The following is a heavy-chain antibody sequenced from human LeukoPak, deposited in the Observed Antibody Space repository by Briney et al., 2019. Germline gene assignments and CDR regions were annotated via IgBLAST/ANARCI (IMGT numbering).Heavy chain of an antibody. J-gene: IGHJ3*02. CDR2: MNPNSGNT. CDR1: GYTFTSYD. D-gene: IGHD3-10*01. Sequence: ASVKVSCKASGYTFTSYDINWVRRATGQGLEWMGWMNPNSGNTGYAQKFQGRVTMTRNTSISTAYMELSSLRSEDTAVYYCARGPPIGTMVRGHAFDIWGQGTMVTVSS. V-gene: IGHV1-8*01. CDR3: ARGPPIGTMVRGHAFDI.